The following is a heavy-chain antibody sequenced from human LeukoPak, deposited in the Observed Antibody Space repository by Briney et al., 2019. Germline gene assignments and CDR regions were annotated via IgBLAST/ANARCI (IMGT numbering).Heavy chain of an antibody. Sequence: ASVKVSCKASGYTFTSYDINWVRQATGQGLEWMGWMNPNSGNTGYAQKFQGRVTMTRNTSISTAYMKLSSLRSEDTAVYYCARGQYYGSESYHNWFDLWGQGTLVTVSS. CDR3: ARGQYYGSESYHNWFDL. V-gene: IGHV1-8*01. D-gene: IGHD3-10*01. CDR2: MNPNSGNT. J-gene: IGHJ5*02. CDR1: GYTFTSYD.